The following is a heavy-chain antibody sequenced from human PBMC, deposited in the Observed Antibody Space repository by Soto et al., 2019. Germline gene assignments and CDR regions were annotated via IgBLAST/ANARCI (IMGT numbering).Heavy chain of an antibody. CDR1: GASVSSGTYY. J-gene: IGHJ5*02. CDR2: IYYTGIT. Sequence: SETLALTCTVFGASVSSGTYYGSWILQAPGKGLEWVGHIYYTGITNYNPSLNNRVTISVDTSKNHFSLQLTSVTAADTAVYYCARGAGFSYASTWFDIWGQGTLVTVSS. D-gene: IGHD5-18*01. CDR3: ARGAGFSYASTWFDI. V-gene: IGHV4-61*03.